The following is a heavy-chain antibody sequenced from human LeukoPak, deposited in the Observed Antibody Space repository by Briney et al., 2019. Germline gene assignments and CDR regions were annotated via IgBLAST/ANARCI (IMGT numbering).Heavy chain of an antibody. V-gene: IGHV4-34*01. CDR3: ARATSNGWGHYFDS. Sequence: PSETLSLTCAVYGGSFSGYYWSWIRQPPGKGLEWIGEINHSGSTNYNPSLKSRVTISVDTSKNQFSLKLSSVTAADTAVYFCARATSNGWGHYFDSWGQGIQVAVSS. J-gene: IGHJ4*02. CDR2: INHSGST. CDR1: GGSFSGYY. D-gene: IGHD6-19*01.